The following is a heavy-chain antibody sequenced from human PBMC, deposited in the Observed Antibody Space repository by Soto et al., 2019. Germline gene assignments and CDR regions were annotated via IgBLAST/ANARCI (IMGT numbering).Heavy chain of an antibody. CDR2: MNPNSGNT. J-gene: IGHJ4*02. Sequence: QVQLVQSGAEVKKPGASVXVXXKAXGYTFTXYDINWVRQATGQGLEWMGWMNPNSGNTGYAQKFQGRVTMTRNTSISTAYMELSSLRSEDTAMYYCARTLYGDNVDYWGQGTLVTVSS. V-gene: IGHV1-8*01. CDR3: ARTLYGDNVDY. CDR1: GYTFTXYD. D-gene: IGHD4-17*01.